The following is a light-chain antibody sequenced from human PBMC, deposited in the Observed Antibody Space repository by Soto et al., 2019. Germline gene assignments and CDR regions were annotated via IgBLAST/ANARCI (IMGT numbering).Light chain of an antibody. Sequence: EIVLTQSPATLSLSPGERATLSCRASQSVRSYLAWYQHKHGQAPRLLIYDASNRATGIPARFSGSGSGTDFTLTISSLEPEDFAVYYCQQYNNWPLTFGGGTKVEIK. V-gene: IGKV3-11*01. J-gene: IGKJ4*01. CDR2: DAS. CDR3: QQYNNWPLT. CDR1: QSVRSY.